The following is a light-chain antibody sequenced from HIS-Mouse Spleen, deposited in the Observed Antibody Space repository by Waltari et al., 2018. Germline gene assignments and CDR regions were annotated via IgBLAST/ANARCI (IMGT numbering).Light chain of an antibody. CDR2: EFS. V-gene: IGLV2-8*01. J-gene: IGLJ2*01. CDR3: SSYAGSNNLV. Sequence: QSALTQPPSASGSPGQSVTISRTGTNSDGGGYNYVSCYQQHPGKAPKRMIYEFSKRPSGVPDRFSGSKSGNTASLTVSGLQAEDEADYYCSSYAGSNNLVFGGGTKLTVL. CDR1: NSDGGGYNY.